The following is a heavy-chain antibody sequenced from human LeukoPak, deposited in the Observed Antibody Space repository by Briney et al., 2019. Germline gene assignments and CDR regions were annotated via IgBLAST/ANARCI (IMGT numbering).Heavy chain of an antibody. CDR2: INRDGSEK. CDR3: ARDQVGASHY. CDR1: GFTFGGFW. V-gene: IGHV3-7*01. Sequence: GGSLRLSCAASGFTFGGFWMSWLRQAPGKGLEWVANINRDGSEKYYADSVKGRLTISRDNAKNSLYLEMNSLRAEDTAVYYCARDQVGASHYWGQGTLVTVSS. J-gene: IGHJ4*02. D-gene: IGHD1-26*01.